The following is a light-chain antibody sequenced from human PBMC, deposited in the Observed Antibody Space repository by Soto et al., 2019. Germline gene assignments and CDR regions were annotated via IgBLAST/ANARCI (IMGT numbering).Light chain of an antibody. CDR3: QQYGSSPLT. CDR1: QSVSSSY. CDR2: GAS. V-gene: IGKV3-20*01. J-gene: IGKJ4*01. Sequence: EIVLTQSPGTLSLSPGERATLSCRASQSVSSSYLAWYQQRPGQAPRLLIYGASSRPTGIPERFSGSGSGTDLTLTISRLEPAEFAVYYCQQYGSSPLTFGGGTKVEIK.